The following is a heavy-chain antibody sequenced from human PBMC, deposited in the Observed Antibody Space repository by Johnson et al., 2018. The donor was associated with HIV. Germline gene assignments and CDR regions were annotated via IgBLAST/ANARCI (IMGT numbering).Heavy chain of an antibody. CDR3: AREGAWEVRPGAFDI. D-gene: IGHD1-26*01. V-gene: IGHV3-20*04. Sequence: VQLVESGGGVVRLGGSLRLSCEASGFTFDDYCMSWVRQAPGKGLEWVSGINWHGGSIYYADSVKGIFSISRDNSKNTWYLQMNSLRVEDKAVYYCAREGAWEVRPGAFDIWGQGTMVTVSS. CDR2: INWHGGSI. J-gene: IGHJ3*02. CDR1: GFTFDDYC.